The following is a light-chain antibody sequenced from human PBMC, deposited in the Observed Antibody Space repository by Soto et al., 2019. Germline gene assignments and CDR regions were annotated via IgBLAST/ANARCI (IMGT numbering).Light chain of an antibody. CDR2: AAS. Sequence: DLPMTQSPSSLSASVGDRVTITCRASQGIDNWLAWYQHKPGKAPTLLIYAASSLQRGVPSRFSGSGSGTEFTLTINSLQPEDFASYFCQQAKSFPWTFGQGTRVEIK. CDR3: QQAKSFPWT. J-gene: IGKJ1*01. CDR1: QGIDNW. V-gene: IGKV1-12*02.